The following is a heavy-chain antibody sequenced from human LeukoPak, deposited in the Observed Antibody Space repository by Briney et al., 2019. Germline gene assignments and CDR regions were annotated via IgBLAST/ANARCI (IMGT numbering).Heavy chain of an antibody. CDR3: GRKSANRKTSEFDY. D-gene: IGHD1-14*01. V-gene: IGHV1-2*02. J-gene: IGHJ4*02. CDR2: IHPNSGGI. CDR1: GYTFTDYY. Sequence: VASVKVSCKASGYTFTDYYMNWVRQAPGQGLEWMGWIHPNSGGIKYAQKFQGRVTMTRDTSISTAYMELSGLTSDDTAVYYCGRKSANRKTSEFDYWGQGTLVTVSS.